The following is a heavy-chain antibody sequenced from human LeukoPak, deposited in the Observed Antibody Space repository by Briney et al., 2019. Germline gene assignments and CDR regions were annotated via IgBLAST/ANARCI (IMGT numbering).Heavy chain of an antibody. D-gene: IGHD6-25*01. Sequence: GASVKVSCKASGYTFTSYHINWVRQATGQGLEWTGWMNPNNGDSGYAQKFQGRVTITRDTSISTAYMELRSLRSEDTAVYFCARTTSFTASGYDYWGRGTLVTVSS. J-gene: IGHJ4*02. CDR3: ARTTSFTASGYDY. V-gene: IGHV1-8*03. CDR1: GYTFTSYH. CDR2: MNPNNGDS.